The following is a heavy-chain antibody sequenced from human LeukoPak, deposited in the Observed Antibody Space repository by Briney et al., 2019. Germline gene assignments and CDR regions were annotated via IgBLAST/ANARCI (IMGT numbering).Heavy chain of an antibody. D-gene: IGHD3-22*01. CDR1: GFTFSSYS. J-gene: IGHJ4*02. CDR3: AKRGVVIRVILVGFHKEAYYFDS. V-gene: IGHV3-48*01. Sequence: GGSLRLSCAASGFTFSSYSMNWVRQAPGKGLEWVSYISSSSSTIYYADSVKGRFTISRDNPKNTQYLQMNSLRVEDTAVYFCAKRGVVIRVILVGFHKEAYYFDSWGQGALVTVSS. CDR2: ISSSSSTI.